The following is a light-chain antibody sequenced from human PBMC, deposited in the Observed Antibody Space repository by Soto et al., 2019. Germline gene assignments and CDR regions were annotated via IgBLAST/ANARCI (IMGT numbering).Light chain of an antibody. V-gene: IGLV2-14*01. Sequence: VLTQPASVSGSPGQSITISCTGTSSDVGNYIFVSWYRQHPGKAPKLMIYDINNRPSGVSNRFSGSKSGNTASLTISGLQAEDEADYYCVSYTTSSSYVFGTGTKVTVL. CDR3: VSYTTSSSYV. J-gene: IGLJ1*01. CDR1: SSDVGNYIF. CDR2: DIN.